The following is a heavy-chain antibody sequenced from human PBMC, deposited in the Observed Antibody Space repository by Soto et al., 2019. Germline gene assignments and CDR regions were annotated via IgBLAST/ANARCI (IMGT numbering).Heavy chain of an antibody. J-gene: IGHJ5*02. D-gene: IGHD3-9*01. V-gene: IGHV3-7*01. CDR3: ARGSPYDILTGDNWFDP. CDR1: GFTFSSYW. CDR2: IKQDGSEK. Sequence: EVQLVESGGGLVQPGGSLRLSCAASGFTFSSYWMSWVRQAPGKGLEWVANIKQDGSEKYYVDSVKGRFPISRDNAKNSLYLQMNSLRAEDTAVYYCARGSPYDILTGDNWFDPWGQGTLVTVSS.